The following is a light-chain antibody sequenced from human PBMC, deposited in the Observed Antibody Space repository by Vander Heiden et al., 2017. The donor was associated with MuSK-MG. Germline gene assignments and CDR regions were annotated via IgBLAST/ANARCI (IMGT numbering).Light chain of an antibody. Sequence: EIVLTQSPGTLSLSPGERATLSCRACRSDSSSSLAWYQQKPGQAPRLLTYAASNRATGIPDRFSGSGSGTDFTLTIGRLEPEDFAMYYCQLYSDSLVTFGPGTKVDFK. J-gene: IGKJ3*01. CDR1: RSDSSSS. CDR3: QLYSDSLVT. CDR2: AAS. V-gene: IGKV3-20*01.